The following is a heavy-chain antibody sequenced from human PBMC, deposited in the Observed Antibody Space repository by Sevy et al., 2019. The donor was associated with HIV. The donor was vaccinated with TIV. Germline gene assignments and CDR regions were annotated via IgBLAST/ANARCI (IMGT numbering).Heavy chain of an antibody. CDR1: GFTFSSYW. J-gene: IGHJ4*02. CDR3: ARVAWYSSNNDY. D-gene: IGHD6-19*01. CDR2: IKQDGSGK. Sequence: GGSLRLSCAASGFTFSSYWMSWVRQAPGKGLEWVANIKQDGSGKYYVDPVKGRFTISRDNAKNSLYLQMNSLRAEDTAVYYCARVAWYSSNNDYWGQGTLVTVSS. V-gene: IGHV3-7*03.